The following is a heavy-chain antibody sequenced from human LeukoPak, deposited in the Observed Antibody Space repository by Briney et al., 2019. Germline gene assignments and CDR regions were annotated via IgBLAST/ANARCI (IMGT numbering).Heavy chain of an antibody. CDR3: ARGRRDSITWYGYNYFDP. CDR2: INHSGST. V-gene: IGHV4-34*01. Sequence: PSETLSLTCAVFGGSFSGYYWNWIRQPPGKGLESIGEINHSGSTNYNPSLKSRVSISVDTSKNQFSLKLTSVTAADTAVYYCARGRRDSITWYGYNYFDPWGQGTRVTVSS. D-gene: IGHD6-13*01. J-gene: IGHJ5*02. CDR1: GGSFSGYY.